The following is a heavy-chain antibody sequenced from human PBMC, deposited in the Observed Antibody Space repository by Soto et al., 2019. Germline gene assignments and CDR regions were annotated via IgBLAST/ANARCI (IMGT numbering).Heavy chain of an antibody. CDR1: GFTFSSYS. D-gene: IGHD3-10*01. Sequence: EVQLVESGGGLVKPGGSLRLSCAASGFTFSSYSMNWVRQAPGKGLEWVSSISSSSSYIYYADSVKGRFTISSDNAKNSLYLQMNSLRAEDTAVYYCARETYYYGSGSYYRSLYYYYYGMDVGGQGTTVTVSS. V-gene: IGHV3-21*01. CDR3: ARETYYYGSGSYYRSLYYYYYGMDV. CDR2: ISSSSSYI. J-gene: IGHJ6*02.